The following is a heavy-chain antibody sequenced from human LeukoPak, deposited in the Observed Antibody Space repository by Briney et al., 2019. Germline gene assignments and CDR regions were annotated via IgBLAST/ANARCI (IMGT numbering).Heavy chain of an antibody. CDR1: GFTFSSYA. CDR2: ISGSGGST. V-gene: IGHV3-23*01. D-gene: IGHD4-11*01. Sequence: GGSLRLSCAASGFTFSSYAMSWVRQAPGKGLEWVSAISGSGGSTYYADSVKGRFTISRDNSKNTLYLQMNSLRAEDTAVYYCARDLGVGVTTRKAFDYWGQGTLVTVSS. CDR3: ARDLGVGVTTRKAFDY. J-gene: IGHJ4*02.